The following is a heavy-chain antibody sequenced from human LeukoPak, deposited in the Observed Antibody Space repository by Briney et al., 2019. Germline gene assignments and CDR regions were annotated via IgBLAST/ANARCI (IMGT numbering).Heavy chain of an antibody. V-gene: IGHV3-53*01. Sequence: GGSLRLSCAASGFTVSSNYMSWVRQAPGEGLEWVSVIYSGGDTYYADSVKGRFTISRDNSKNTLYLQMNSLRVEDTAVYYCTSADYGAYDYWGQGTLVTVSS. CDR3: TSADYGAYDY. CDR2: IYSGGDT. D-gene: IGHD4-17*01. CDR1: GFTVSSNY. J-gene: IGHJ4*02.